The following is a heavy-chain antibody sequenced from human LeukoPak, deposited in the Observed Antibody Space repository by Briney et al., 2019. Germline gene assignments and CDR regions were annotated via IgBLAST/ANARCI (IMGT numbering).Heavy chain of an antibody. Sequence: GGSLRLSCAASGFTFSSHSMNWVRQAPGKGLEWVSYISSSSSTIYYADSVKGRFTISRDNAKNSLYLQMNSLRVEDTAVYYCARGAYYYEDWGQGTLVTVSS. CDR3: ARGAYYYED. CDR1: GFTFSSHS. V-gene: IGHV3-48*01. J-gene: IGHJ4*02. D-gene: IGHD3-22*01. CDR2: ISSSSSTI.